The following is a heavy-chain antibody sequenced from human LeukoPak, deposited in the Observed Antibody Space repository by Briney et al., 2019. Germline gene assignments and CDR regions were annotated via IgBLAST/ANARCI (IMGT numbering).Heavy chain of an antibody. CDR2: IKQDGSEK. V-gene: IGHV3-7*01. CDR1: GFTFSSYW. Sequence: GGSLRLSCAASGFTFSSYWMSWVRQAPGKGLERVANIKQDGSEKYYVDSVKGRFTISRDNAKNSLYLQMNSLRAEDTAVYYCARDARSPVPAAANWFDPWGQGTLVTVSS. J-gene: IGHJ5*02. D-gene: IGHD2-2*01. CDR3: ARDARSPVPAAANWFDP.